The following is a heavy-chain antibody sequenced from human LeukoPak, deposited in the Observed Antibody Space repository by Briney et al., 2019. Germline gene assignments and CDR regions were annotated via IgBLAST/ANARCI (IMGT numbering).Heavy chain of an antibody. Sequence: PSETLSLTCSVSGGSISSSSYFWGWIRQPPGKGLEWIGSFYYSGSTYYNPSLKSRVTISVDTSKNQFSLKLSSVTAADTAVYYCARPVPVTGTFDYWGQGTQVTVSS. CDR2: FYYSGST. CDR1: GGSISSSSYF. CDR3: ARPVPVTGTFDY. D-gene: IGHD1-1*01. V-gene: IGHV4-39*01. J-gene: IGHJ4*02.